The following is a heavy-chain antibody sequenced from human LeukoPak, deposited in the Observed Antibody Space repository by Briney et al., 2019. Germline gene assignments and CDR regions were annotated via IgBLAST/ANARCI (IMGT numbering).Heavy chain of an antibody. CDR2: ISWNSGRT. D-gene: IGHD6-19*01. V-gene: IGHV3-9*01. Sequence: AGGSLRLSCAGSGFTLEDYAMHWVRQALGKGLEWVSGISWNSGRTVYADSVKGRFTISRDNAKNPLYLQMNSLRAEDTALYYCAKEVSSGWSVAYYGMDVWGQGTTVTVSS. CDR3: AKEVSSGWSVAYYGMDV. CDR1: GFTLEDYA. J-gene: IGHJ6*02.